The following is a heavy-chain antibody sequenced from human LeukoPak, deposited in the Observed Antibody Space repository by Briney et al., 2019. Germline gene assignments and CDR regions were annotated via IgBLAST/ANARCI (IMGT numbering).Heavy chain of an antibody. J-gene: IGHJ4*02. CDR3: ARGSMMRGRFDY. D-gene: IGHD3-10*01. CDR2: IFFSGSS. CDR1: GGSISNYY. V-gene: IGHV4-59*01. Sequence: SETLSLTCTVSGGSISNYYWSWLRQSPGKGLEWIGYIFFSGSSNYNPSLKSRVTISVDTSKNQFSLKLSSVTAADTAVYYCARGSMMRGRFDYWGQGTLVSVFS.